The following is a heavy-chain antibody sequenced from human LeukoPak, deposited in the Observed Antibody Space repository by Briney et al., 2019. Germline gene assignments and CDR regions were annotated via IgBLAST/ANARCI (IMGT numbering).Heavy chain of an antibody. CDR2: IIPIFGTA. CDR1: GGTFSSYA. CDR3: ARGTTIFGVVIIPNWFDP. V-gene: IGHV1-69*13. D-gene: IGHD3-3*01. Sequence: ASVTVSCKASGGTFSSYAISWVRQAPGQGLEWMGGIIPIFGTANYAQKFQGRVTITADESTSTAYMELSSLRSEDTAVYYCARGTTIFGVVIIPNWFDPWGQGTLVTVSS. J-gene: IGHJ5*02.